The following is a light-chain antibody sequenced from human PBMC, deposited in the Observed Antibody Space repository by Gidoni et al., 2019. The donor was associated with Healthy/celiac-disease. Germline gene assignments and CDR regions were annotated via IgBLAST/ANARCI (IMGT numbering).Light chain of an antibody. Sequence: EIVLTQSPATLSLSPGERATLSCRASQRVSSYLAWYKQKPGQAPRLLIYDASNRATGIPARFSGSGSGTDFTLTISSLEPEDFAVYYCQQRSNWPPLLTFGGGTKVEIK. CDR2: DAS. CDR3: QQRSNWPPLLT. V-gene: IGKV3-11*01. CDR1: QRVSSY. J-gene: IGKJ4*01.